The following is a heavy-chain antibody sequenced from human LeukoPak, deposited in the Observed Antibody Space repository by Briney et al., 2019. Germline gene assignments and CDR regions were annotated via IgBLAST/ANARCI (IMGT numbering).Heavy chain of an antibody. CDR1: GFTFSSYS. D-gene: IGHD3-22*01. V-gene: IGHV3-30*04. J-gene: IGHJ4*02. Sequence: GGALRLSCAASGFTFSSYSMHWVRQAPGKGLEGVAVISHDGSNKYYADSVKGRFTISRDNSKNTLYLQMNSLRDEDTAVYYCAKAASFYYYDGYFDYWGQGTLVTVSS. CDR3: AKAASFYYYDGYFDY. CDR2: ISHDGSNK.